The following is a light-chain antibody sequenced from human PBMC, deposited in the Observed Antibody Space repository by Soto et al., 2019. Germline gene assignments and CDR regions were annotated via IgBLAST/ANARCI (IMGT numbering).Light chain of an antibody. Sequence: DIQMTQSPSSLSASVGDRVTITCRASQNIRSYLNWYQQKPGKAPQLLIYATYSLQTGVPSRFSASGAGTDFSLGISDLQPEDAATYYCQRGYSSRWTSGGGTKVQI. CDR3: QRGYSSRWT. CDR1: QNIRSY. V-gene: IGKV1-39*01. J-gene: IGKJ1*01. CDR2: ATY.